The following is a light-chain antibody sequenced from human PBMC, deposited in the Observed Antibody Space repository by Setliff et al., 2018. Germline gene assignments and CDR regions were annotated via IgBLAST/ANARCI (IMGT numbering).Light chain of an antibody. Sequence: QSALTQPPSASGSPGQSVTISRTGTSSDVGGYNYVSWYQQHPGKAPKLMIYEVSKRPSGVPDRFSGSKSGNTASLTVSGLQAEDEADYYCCSYAGSYTLVFGGGTKVTV. CDR3: CSYAGSYTLV. V-gene: IGLV2-8*01. J-gene: IGLJ3*02. CDR2: EVS. CDR1: SSDVGGYNY.